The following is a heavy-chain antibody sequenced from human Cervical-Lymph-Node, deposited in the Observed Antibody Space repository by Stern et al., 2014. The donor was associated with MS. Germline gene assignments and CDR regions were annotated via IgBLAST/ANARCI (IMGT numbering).Heavy chain of an antibody. CDR1: GFRFTQYY. D-gene: IGHD5-12*01. J-gene: IGHJ3*01. V-gene: IGHV1-46*01. CDR2: INPVDGST. CDR3: AKWLPGFAFDL. Sequence: QVQLVQSGPDVKKPGASVQISCKTSGFRFTQYYLHWVRQTPGQGLQWMGFINPVDGSTTYAQNFKDRVVMTRDTSTSTVFIELRGPTSEDTAVYYFAKWLPGFAFDLWGPGTVITVSS.